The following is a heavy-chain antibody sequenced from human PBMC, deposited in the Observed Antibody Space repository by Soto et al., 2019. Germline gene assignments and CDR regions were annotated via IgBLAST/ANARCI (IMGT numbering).Heavy chain of an antibody. Sequence: QVQLQESGPGLVKPSETLSLTCTVSGGSMSSYYWSWIRQPPGKGLEWIGYIYYSGSTNYNPSLKSRVTISVATSKNPFSLKLNSVTAADTAVYYCARRWGGALDYWGQGTLVTVSS. CDR2: IYYSGST. J-gene: IGHJ4*02. CDR3: ARRWGGALDY. CDR1: GGSMSSYY. D-gene: IGHD3-16*01. V-gene: IGHV4-59*08.